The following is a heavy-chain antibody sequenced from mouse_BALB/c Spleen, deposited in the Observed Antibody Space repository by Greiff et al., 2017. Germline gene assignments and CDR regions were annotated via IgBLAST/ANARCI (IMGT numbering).Heavy chain of an antibody. CDR1: GYAFSSSW. CDR2: IYPGDGDT. D-gene: IGHD1-1*01. J-gene: IGHJ2*01. CDR3: ARDGSSYGYFDY. Sequence: QVQLQQSGPELVKPGASVKISCKASGYAFSSSWMNWVKQRPGQGLEWIGRIYPGDGDTNYNGKFKGKATLTADKSSSTAYMQLSSLTSVDSAVYFSARDGSSYGYFDYWGQGTTLTVSS. V-gene: IGHV1-82*01.